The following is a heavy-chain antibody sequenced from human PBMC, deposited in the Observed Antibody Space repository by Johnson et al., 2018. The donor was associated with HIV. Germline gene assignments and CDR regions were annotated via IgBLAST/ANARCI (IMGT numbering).Heavy chain of an antibody. Sequence: MQLVESGGDLVQPGGSLKVSCAASGFTFSGSAMHWVRQASGKGLEWVGRIRNKANTYATAYAASVQGRFTISRDDATNTAYLQMNSLRAEDTAVYYCARVHSGGAFDIWGQGTMVTVSS. CDR3: ARVHSGGAFDI. CDR1: GFTFSGSA. CDR2: IRNKANTYAT. V-gene: IGHV3-73*02. J-gene: IGHJ3*02.